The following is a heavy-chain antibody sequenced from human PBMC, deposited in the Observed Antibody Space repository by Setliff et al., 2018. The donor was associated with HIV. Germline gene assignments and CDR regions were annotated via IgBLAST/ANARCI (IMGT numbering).Heavy chain of an antibody. J-gene: IGHJ6*03. CDR3: ARPYSSSSYYYYHMDV. Sequence: SETLSLTCTVSGDSVSNGRNYWSWIRQPAGKGLEWIGHIYTSGSTDYNPSLKSRVTISVDTSKNQFSLKMSSVTAADTAVYYCARPYSSSSYYYYHMDVWGKGTAVTVSS. D-gene: IGHD6-6*01. V-gene: IGHV4-61*09. CDR2: IYTSGST. CDR1: GDSVSNGRNY.